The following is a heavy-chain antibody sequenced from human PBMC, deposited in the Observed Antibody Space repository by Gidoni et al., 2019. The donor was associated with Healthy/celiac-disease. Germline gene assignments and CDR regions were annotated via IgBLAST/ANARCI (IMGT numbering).Heavy chain of an antibody. CDR2: ISSSSSYT. J-gene: IGHJ4*02. Sequence: DYYMSWIRQAPGKGLEWVSYISSSSSYTNYADSVKGRFTISRDNAKNSLYLQMNSLRAEDTAVYYCAREIELGQYYFDYWGQGTLVTVSS. D-gene: IGHD3-16*01. CDR1: DYY. V-gene: IGHV3-11*06. CDR3: AREIELGQYYFDY.